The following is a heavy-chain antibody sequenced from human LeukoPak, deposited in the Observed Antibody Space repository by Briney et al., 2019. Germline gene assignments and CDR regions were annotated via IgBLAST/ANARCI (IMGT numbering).Heavy chain of an antibody. D-gene: IGHD4-11*01. J-gene: IGHJ4*02. CDR2: FDPEDGET. CDR3: ATAFYSKRDYFDY. Sequence: APVKVSCKVSGYTLTELSMHWVRQAPGKGLEWMGGFDPEDGETIYAQKFQGRVTMTEDTSTDTAYMELSSLRSEDTAVYYCATAFYSKRDYFDYWGQGTLVTVSS. V-gene: IGHV1-24*01. CDR1: GYTLTELS.